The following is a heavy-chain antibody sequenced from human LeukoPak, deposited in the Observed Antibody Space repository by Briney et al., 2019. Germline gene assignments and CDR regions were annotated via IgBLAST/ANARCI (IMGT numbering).Heavy chain of an antibody. V-gene: IGHV6-1*01. J-gene: IGHJ4*02. CDR2: TYYRSKWYD. CDR1: GDSVSRNSVG. Sequence: SQTLSLTCAISGDSVSRNSVGWTGIRQSPLRGLEWLGRTYYRSKWYDDYAVSVKSPITITPDTSKNQFSLQLNSVTPEDTAVYYCARALAGSLDYWAREPWSPSPQ. D-gene: IGHD6-13*01. CDR3: ARALAGSLDY.